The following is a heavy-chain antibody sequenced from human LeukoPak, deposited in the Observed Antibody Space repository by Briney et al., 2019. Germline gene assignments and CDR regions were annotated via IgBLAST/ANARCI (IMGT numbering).Heavy chain of an antibody. J-gene: IGHJ4*02. CDR2: ISSSSSSYI. D-gene: IGHD3-22*01. Sequence: PGGSLRLSCAASGFTFSSYSMNWVRQAPGKGLEWVSSISSSSSSYIYYADSVKGRFTISRDNAKNSLYLQMNSLRAEDTAVYYCARDPHYYDTTADYWGQGTLVTVSS. V-gene: IGHV3-21*01. CDR1: GFTFSSYS. CDR3: ARDPHYYDTTADY.